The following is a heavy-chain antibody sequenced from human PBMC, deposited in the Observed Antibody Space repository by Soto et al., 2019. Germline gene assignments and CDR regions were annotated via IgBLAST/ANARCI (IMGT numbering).Heavy chain of an antibody. J-gene: IGHJ4*02. Sequence: QVQLVESGGGVVQPGRSLRLSCAASGLTFSSYAMHWVSQAPGKGLEWLAVISYDGSDKNYADSVKGRFTISRDNSKNTLYLQMKSLRAEDTAVYYCARELELVLVYWGQGTLVTVSS. CDR2: ISYDGSDK. CDR1: GLTFSSYA. D-gene: IGHD6-13*01. CDR3: ARELELVLVY. V-gene: IGHV3-30-3*01.